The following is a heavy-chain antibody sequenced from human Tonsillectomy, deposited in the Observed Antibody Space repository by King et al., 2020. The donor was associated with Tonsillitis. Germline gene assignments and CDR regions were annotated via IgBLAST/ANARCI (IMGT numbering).Heavy chain of an antibody. CDR1: GFTFSDYY. CDR2: ISSSGSTI. V-gene: IGHV3-11*01. J-gene: IGHJ6*02. D-gene: IGHD6-13*01. CDR3: ARDQPTAAAAYYYYGMDV. Sequence: VQLVESGGGLVKPGGSLRLSCAASGFTFSDYYMSWIRQAPGKGLEWVSYISSSGSTIYYADSVKGRFTISRDNAKNSLYLQMNSLRAEDTAVYYFARDQPTAAAAYYYYGMDVWGQGTTVTVSS.